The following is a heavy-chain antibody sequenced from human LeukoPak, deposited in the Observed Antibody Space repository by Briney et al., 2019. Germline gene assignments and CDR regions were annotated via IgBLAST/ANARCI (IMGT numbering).Heavy chain of an antibody. CDR3: ARDRMSRWYCSGGSCYSADP. D-gene: IGHD2-15*01. J-gene: IGHJ5*02. Sequence: ASVKVSCKASGYTFTGYYIHWVRQAPGQGLEWMGWINPNGGDTHYAQNFQGRVTMTRDTSISTAYMELSGLRSDDTAMYYCARDRMSRWYCSGGSCYSADPWGQGTLVTVSS. CDR2: INPNGGDT. CDR1: GYTFTGYY. V-gene: IGHV1-2*02.